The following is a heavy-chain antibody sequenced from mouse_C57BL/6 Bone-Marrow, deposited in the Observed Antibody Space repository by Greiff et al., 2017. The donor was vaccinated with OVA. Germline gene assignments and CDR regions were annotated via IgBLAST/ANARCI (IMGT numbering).Heavy chain of an antibody. V-gene: IGHV14-3*01. CDR3: ARGNFGSSFYAMDY. CDR2: IDPANDNT. CDR1: GFNIKNTY. J-gene: IGHJ4*01. D-gene: IGHD1-1*01. Sequence: VHVKQSVAELVRPGASVKLSCTASGFNIKNTYMHWVKQRPEQGLEWIGRIDPANDNTKYAPKFQGKATMTADISSNTAYLQLSSLSSEDTAVYCCARGNFGSSFYAMDYWGQGTSVTVSS.